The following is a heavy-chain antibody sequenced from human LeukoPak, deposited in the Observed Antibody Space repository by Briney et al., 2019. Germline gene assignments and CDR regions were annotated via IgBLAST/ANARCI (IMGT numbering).Heavy chain of an antibody. J-gene: IGHJ5*02. CDR1: GGSFSGYY. CDR2: INHSGST. D-gene: IGHD6-13*01. CDR3: AKGSSSWLNWFDP. V-gene: IGHV4-34*01. Sequence: SETLSLTCAVYGGSFSGYYWSWIRQPPGKGLEWIGEINHSGSTNYNPSLKGRVTISVDTSKNQFSLKLSSVTAADTAVYYCAKGSSSWLNWFDPWGQGTLVTVSS.